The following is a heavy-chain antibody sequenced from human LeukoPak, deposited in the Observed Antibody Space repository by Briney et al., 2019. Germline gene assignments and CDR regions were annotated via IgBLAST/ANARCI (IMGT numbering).Heavy chain of an antibody. J-gene: IGHJ4*02. Sequence: GGSLRLSCAASGFTFSTYSMSWVRQAPGKGLEWVSSISSSSYIYYADSLKGRFTISRDNAKNSLYLQMNSLRAEDTAVYSCARVSATGMGFDYWGQGTLVTVSS. CDR1: GFTFSTYS. CDR2: ISSSSYI. V-gene: IGHV3-21*01. CDR3: ARVSATGMGFDY. D-gene: IGHD3-9*01.